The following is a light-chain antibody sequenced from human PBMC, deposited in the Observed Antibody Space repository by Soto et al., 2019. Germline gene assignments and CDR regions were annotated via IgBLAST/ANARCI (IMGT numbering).Light chain of an antibody. CDR1: QSVSSY. J-gene: IGKJ2*01. V-gene: IGKV3-11*01. CDR3: HQRRNWPPYT. Sequence: EIVLTQSPATLYLSPGERATLSCRASQSVSSYLASYQQKPGQAPRLLIYDASNRATGIPARFSGSGCGTDITLTISRLEHEDFAVYYCHQRRNWPPYTFDQGTKLEIK. CDR2: DAS.